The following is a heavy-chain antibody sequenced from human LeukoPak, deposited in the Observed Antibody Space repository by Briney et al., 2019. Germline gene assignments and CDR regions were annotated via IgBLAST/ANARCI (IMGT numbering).Heavy chain of an antibody. D-gene: IGHD5-18*01. J-gene: IGHJ4*02. CDR2: ITKFGST. CDR1: GYTFTSYY. CDR3: ARDRSGYGNYFDF. Sequence: ASVKVSCKASGYTFTSYYMHWVRLAPGQGLEWMGAITKFGSTNYAHNFVGRVTMTADKSTNTAYMELSSLKSDDTAVYYCARDRSGYGNYFDFWGQGTLVTVSS. V-gene: IGHV1-46*01.